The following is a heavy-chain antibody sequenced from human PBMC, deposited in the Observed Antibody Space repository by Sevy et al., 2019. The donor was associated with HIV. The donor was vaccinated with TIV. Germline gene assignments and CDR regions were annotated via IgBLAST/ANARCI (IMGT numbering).Heavy chain of an antibody. V-gene: IGHV1-24*01. CDR2: FDPEDGET. Sequence: ASVKVSCKVSGYTLTELSMHWVRQAPGKGLEWMGGFDPEDGETIYAQKFQGRVTMTEDTSTDTAYMVLSSLRSEDTAVYYCATVLTGTTYLGWFDPWGQGTLVTVSS. CDR3: ATVLTGTTYLGWFDP. CDR1: GYTLTELS. D-gene: IGHD1-20*01. J-gene: IGHJ5*02.